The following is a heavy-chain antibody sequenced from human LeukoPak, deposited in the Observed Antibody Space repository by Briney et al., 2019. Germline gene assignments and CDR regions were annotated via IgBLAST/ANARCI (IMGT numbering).Heavy chain of an antibody. CDR3: ARSDGRDGYKGRLEY. Sequence: NPSETLSLICAVYGGSFSGYYWSWIRQPPGKGLEWIGEINHSGSTNCNPSLKSRVTISVDTSKNQFSLKLSSVTAADTAVYYCARSDGRDGYKGRLEYWGQGNLVTVSS. CDR1: GGSFSGYY. J-gene: IGHJ4*02. CDR2: INHSGST. V-gene: IGHV4-34*01. D-gene: IGHD5-24*01.